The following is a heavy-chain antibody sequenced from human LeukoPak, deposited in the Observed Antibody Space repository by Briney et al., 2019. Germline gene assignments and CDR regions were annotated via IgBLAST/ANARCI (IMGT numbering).Heavy chain of an antibody. D-gene: IGHD1-14*01. Sequence: PGGPLRLSCAASGFTVITNDMTWVRQAPGKGLEWVSVFYSDGNTKYADSVQGRFTISRDNSKNTLYLEMNSLSPDDTAVYYCARGVEPLAANTLAYWGQGTLVTVSS. CDR3: ARGVEPLAANTLAY. V-gene: IGHV3-53*01. J-gene: IGHJ4*02. CDR1: GFTVITND. CDR2: FYSDGNT.